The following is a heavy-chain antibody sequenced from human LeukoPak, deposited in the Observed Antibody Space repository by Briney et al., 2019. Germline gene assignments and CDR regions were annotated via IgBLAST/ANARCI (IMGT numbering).Heavy chain of an antibody. V-gene: IGHV3-7*01. Sequence: GGSLRLSCAASGFTFSSYAMSWVRQAPGKGLEWVANIKQDGSEKYYVDSVKGRFTISRDNAKNSLYLQMNSLRAEDTAVYYCARDFIGGYYDSSGPEYFQHWGQGTLVTVSS. D-gene: IGHD3-22*01. CDR3: ARDFIGGYYDSSGPEYFQH. CDR2: IKQDGSEK. J-gene: IGHJ1*01. CDR1: GFTFSSYA.